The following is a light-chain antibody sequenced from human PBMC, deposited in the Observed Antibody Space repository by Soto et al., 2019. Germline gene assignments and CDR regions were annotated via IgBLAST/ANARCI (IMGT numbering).Light chain of an antibody. CDR3: QQRSNWPIT. CDR2: DAS. V-gene: IGKV3-11*01. J-gene: IGKJ5*01. CDR1: ESVTSS. Sequence: EIVMTQSPATLSVSPGDRATLSCRASESVTSSLAWYQQKPGQPPRLLIYDASNRATGIPARFSGSGSGTDFTLTISSLEPEDFAVYYCQQRSNWPITFGQGTRLEI.